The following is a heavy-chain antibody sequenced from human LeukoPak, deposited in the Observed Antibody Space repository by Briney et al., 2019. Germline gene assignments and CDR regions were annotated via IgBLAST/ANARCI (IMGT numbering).Heavy chain of an antibody. D-gene: IGHD3-10*01. CDR2: NNPDSGDT. CDR3: TRDLLGGSGTFDP. CDR1: GYTFTGYY. J-gene: IGHJ5*02. V-gene: IGHV1-2*02. Sequence: ASVKVSCKASGYTFTGYYLHWVRQAPGQGLEWMGWNNPDSGDTNYLQKFQGRVTMTRDTSISTAYVELSRLSSDDTAVYYCTRDLLGGSGTFDPWGQGTLVTVSS.